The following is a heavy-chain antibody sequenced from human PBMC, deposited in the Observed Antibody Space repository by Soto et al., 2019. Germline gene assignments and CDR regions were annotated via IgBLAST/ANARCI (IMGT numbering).Heavy chain of an antibody. D-gene: IGHD6-6*01. CDR1: GGSGSSGSYY. J-gene: IGHJ6*02. Sequence: SETLSLTCTVSGGSGSSGSYYWSWIRQPPGKGLEWIGYIYYSGSTNYNPSLKSRVTISVDTSKNQFSLKLSSVTAADTAVYYCARDRRIAARDYYYYGMDVWGQGTTVTVSS. CDR3: ARDRRIAARDYYYYGMDV. V-gene: IGHV4-61*01. CDR2: IYYSGST.